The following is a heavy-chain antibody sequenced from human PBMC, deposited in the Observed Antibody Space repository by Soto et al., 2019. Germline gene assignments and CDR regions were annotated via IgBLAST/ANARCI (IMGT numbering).Heavy chain of an antibody. D-gene: IGHD6-19*01. J-gene: IGHJ6*02. Sequence: EVQLVESGGGLVKPGGSLRLSCADSGATFSNYTMNWVRQAPGKGLEWVSSISRSSRNIYYADSLKGRFTISRDNAKNALYLQMNSLRAEDTAVYYCARDLKVAGTNSFYYYGMDVWGQGTTVTVSS. CDR3: ARDLKVAGTNSFYYYGMDV. CDR1: GATFSNYT. CDR2: ISRSSRNI. V-gene: IGHV3-21*01.